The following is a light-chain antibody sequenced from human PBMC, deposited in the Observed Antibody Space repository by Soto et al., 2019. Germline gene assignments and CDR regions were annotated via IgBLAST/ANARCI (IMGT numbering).Light chain of an antibody. CDR1: SSDVGAYNS. V-gene: IGLV2-14*03. Sequence: QSVLTQPASVSGSPGQSITISCTGTSSDVGAYNSVSWYQQHPGKAPKLMIYDVSNRPLGVSNRFSGSKSGNTASLTISGLQVEDEADYFCSSFTTTATLVVFGGRTKLTVL. CDR3: SSFTTTATLVV. CDR2: DVS. J-gene: IGLJ2*01.